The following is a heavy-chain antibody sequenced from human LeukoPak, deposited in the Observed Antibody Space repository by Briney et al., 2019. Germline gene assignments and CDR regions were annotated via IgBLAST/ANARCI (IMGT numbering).Heavy chain of an antibody. Sequence: PSQTLSLTCTVSGGSISSGSYYWSWIRQPAGKGLEWIGRIYTSGSTNYNPSLKSRVTISVDRSKNQFSLKLSSVTAADTAVYYCARFSSSWDYYYYGMDVWGQGTTVTVSS. D-gene: IGHD6-13*01. CDR3: ARFSSSWDYYYYGMDV. V-gene: IGHV4-61*02. J-gene: IGHJ6*02. CDR1: GGSISSGSYY. CDR2: IYTSGST.